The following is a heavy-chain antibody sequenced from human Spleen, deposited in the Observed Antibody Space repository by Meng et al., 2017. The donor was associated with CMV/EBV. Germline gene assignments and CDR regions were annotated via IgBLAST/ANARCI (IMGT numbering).Heavy chain of an antibody. J-gene: IGHJ5*02. D-gene: IGHD3-3*01. CDR3: AREGYYDFNNWFDP. Sequence: SETLSLTCTVSGGSVNSGSYYWSWIRQPPGKGLEWIGYIYYSGSTNYNPSLKSRVTISVDTSKNQFSLKLSSVTAADTAVYYCAREGYYDFNNWFDPWGQGTLVTVSS. V-gene: IGHV4-61*01. CDR2: IYYSGST. CDR1: GGSVNSGSYY.